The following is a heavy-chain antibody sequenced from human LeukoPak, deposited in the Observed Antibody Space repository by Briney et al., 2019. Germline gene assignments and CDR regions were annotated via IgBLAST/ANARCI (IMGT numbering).Heavy chain of an antibody. D-gene: IGHD5-12*01. Sequence: SETLSLTCTVSGGSISSSSYYWGWIRQPPGKGLEWIGEINHSGSTNYNPSLKSRVTISVDTSKNQFSLKLSSVTAADTAVYYCARRWWLRGPDVLIPFDYWGQGTLVSVSS. CDR1: GGSISSSSYY. V-gene: IGHV4-39*01. CDR2: INHSGST. CDR3: ARRWWLRGPDVLIPFDY. J-gene: IGHJ4*02.